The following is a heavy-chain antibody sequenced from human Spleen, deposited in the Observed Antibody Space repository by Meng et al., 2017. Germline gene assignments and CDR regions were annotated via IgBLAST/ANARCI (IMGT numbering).Heavy chain of an antibody. Sequence: QVPLQERGAGMLKPADTLSPACAVYGGSFRGYYWNWIRQPPGKGLEWIGEINHSGGTNYNPSLKSRVTISVDTSKNQFSLKLSSVTAADTAVYYCARGWKETSSIAARRNGFDPWGQGTLVTVSS. CDR3: ARGWKETSSIAARRNGFDP. CDR2: INHSGGT. J-gene: IGHJ5*02. V-gene: IGHV4-34*01. CDR1: GGSFRGYY. D-gene: IGHD6-6*01.